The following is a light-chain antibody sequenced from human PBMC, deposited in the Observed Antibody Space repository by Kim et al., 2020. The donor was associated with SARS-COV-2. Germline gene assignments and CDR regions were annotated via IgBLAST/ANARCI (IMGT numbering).Light chain of an antibody. CDR1: SLRKYP. CDR3: GSRDNNGPGV. CDR2: DKN. V-gene: IGLV3-19*01. J-gene: IGLJ3*02. Sequence: ALGTQFRINCQGRSLRKYPASWYQQKPGQAPILVMHDKNNVRPSGVPDRFSGSNSGNTAFLTITGAQVEDEAAYYCGSRDNNGPGVFGGGTQLTVL.